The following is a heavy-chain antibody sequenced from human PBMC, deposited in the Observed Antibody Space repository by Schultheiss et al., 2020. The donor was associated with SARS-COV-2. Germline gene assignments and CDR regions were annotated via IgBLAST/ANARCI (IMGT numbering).Heavy chain of an antibody. Sequence: SVKVSCKASGYTFTSYYMHWVRQAPGQGLEWMGGIIPIFGTANYAQKFQGRVTITADESTSTAYMELSSLRSEDTAVYYCATHTRHYGMDVWGQGTTVTVSS. CDR3: ATHTRHYGMDV. D-gene: IGHD2-15*01. J-gene: IGHJ6*02. CDR1: GYTFTSYY. V-gene: IGHV1-69*13. CDR2: IIPIFGTA.